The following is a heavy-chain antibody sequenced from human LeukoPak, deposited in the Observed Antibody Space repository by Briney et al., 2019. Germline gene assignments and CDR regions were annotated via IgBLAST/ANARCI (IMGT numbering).Heavy chain of an antibody. V-gene: IGHV4-39*01. Sequence: SETLSLTCTVSGGSISSSSYYWGWIRQSPGKGLEWIGSIYYSGSTYYNPSLKSRVTISVDTSKNQFSLKLSSVTAADTAVYYCARHIYYDSSGYYRYYFDYWGQGTLVTVSS. J-gene: IGHJ4*02. D-gene: IGHD3-22*01. CDR3: ARHIYYDSSGYYRYYFDY. CDR1: GGSISSSSYY. CDR2: IYYSGST.